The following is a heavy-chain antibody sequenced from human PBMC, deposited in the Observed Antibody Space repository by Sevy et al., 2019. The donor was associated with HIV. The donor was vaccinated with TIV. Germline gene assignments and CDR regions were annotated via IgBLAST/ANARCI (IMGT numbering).Heavy chain of an antibody. D-gene: IGHD6-13*01. J-gene: IGHJ4*02. Sequence: GGSLRLSCAASGFSLNSYWMSCVRQAPGKGLEWVANIKQDGSVKYYVDSVKGRFTISRDNARNLLYLQMNSLRAEDTALYYCVRAIAADGSFWGQGTLVTVSS. CDR1: GFSLNSYW. V-gene: IGHV3-7*01. CDR2: IKQDGSVK. CDR3: VRAIAADGSF.